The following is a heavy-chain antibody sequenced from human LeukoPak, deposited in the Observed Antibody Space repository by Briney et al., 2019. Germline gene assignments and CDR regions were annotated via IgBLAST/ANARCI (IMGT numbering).Heavy chain of an antibody. Sequence: GGSLRLSAAPPGFTFTVSTMSGGRPALGKGLGWGSSISNCCDSTYYADSVKGRFTISRDNSENTLYLQMNSLRDEDTAVYSCAKRYCTTTSCSFFDWWGQGPLVTVSA. CDR1: GFTFTVST. J-gene: IGHJ4*02. D-gene: IGHD2-2*01. V-gene: IGHV3-23*01. CDR2: ISNCCDST. CDR3: AKRYCTTTSCSFFDW.